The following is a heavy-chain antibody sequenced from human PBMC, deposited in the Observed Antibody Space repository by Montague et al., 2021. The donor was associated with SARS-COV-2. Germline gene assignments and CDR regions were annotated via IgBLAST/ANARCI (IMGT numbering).Heavy chain of an antibody. CDR1: GFIFSDYA. V-gene: IGHV3-21*01. Sequence: SLRLSCAASGFIFSDYAMNWVRQAPGKGLEWVSTIDYHDGVNKHYAESVEGRFTISRDNTKNSLYLQMNSLRDEDTAVYYCARDQVLWFGEHVVWGQGTLVTVSS. D-gene: IGHD3-10*01. CDR2: IDYHDGVNK. J-gene: IGHJ4*02. CDR3: ARDQVLWFGEHVV.